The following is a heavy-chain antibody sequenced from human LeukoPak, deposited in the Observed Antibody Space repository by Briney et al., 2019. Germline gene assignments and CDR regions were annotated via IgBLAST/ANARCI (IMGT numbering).Heavy chain of an antibody. CDR3: TTNIQVAGRRGPDY. J-gene: IGHJ4*02. D-gene: IGHD6-19*01. V-gene: IGHV3-15*01. Sequence: GGSLRLSCAASGFTFSNAWMNWVRQAPGKALEWGGRIKSKPDGGTTDYAVPVKGRFTISRDDSKNMLYLQMNSLKTDDTAVYYCTTNIQVAGRRGPDYWGQGTLVTVSS. CDR2: IKSKPDGGTT. CDR1: GFTFSNAW.